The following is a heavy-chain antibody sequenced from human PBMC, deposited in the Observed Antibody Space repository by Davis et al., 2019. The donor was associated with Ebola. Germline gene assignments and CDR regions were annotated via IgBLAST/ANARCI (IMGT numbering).Heavy chain of an antibody. CDR3: VKSDWGYYYGMDV. CDR2: ISSNGGST. V-gene: IGHV3-64D*08. D-gene: IGHD3-16*01. J-gene: IGHJ6*02. Sequence: GESLKISCSASGFTFSSYAMHWVRQAPGKGLENVSAISSNGGSTYYADSVKGRFTISRDNSKNTLYLQMSSLRAEDTAVYYCVKSDWGYYYGMDVWGQGTTVTVSS. CDR1: GFTFSSYA.